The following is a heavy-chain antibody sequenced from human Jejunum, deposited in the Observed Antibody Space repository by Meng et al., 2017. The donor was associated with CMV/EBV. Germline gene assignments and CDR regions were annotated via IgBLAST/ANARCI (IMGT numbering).Heavy chain of an antibody. CDR2: IYTSGST. CDR1: AGSISGYY. CDR3: ARESGSYYWFDP. Sequence: QGHLQGSGPGLVKSSETLSLTCFVSAGSISGYYWSWIRQPAGKGLEWIGRIYTSGSTHYNPSLKSRLTMSVDLSNNQISLKLRSVTAADTAVYYCARESGSYYWFDPWGQGTLVTVSS. V-gene: IGHV4-4*07. D-gene: IGHD1-26*01. J-gene: IGHJ5*02.